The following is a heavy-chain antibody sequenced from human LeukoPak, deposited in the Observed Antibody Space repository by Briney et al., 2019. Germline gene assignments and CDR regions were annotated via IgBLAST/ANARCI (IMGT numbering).Heavy chain of an antibody. J-gene: IGHJ4*02. D-gene: IGHD6-19*01. Sequence: SQTLSLTCTGSGGSISSGSYYWSWIRQPAGKGLEWIGRIYTSGSTNYNPSLKSRVTISVDTSKNQFSLKLSSVTAADTAVYYCARWASGWGANFDYWGQGTLVTVSS. CDR2: IYTSGST. V-gene: IGHV4-61*02. CDR1: GGSISSGSYY. CDR3: ARWASGWGANFDY.